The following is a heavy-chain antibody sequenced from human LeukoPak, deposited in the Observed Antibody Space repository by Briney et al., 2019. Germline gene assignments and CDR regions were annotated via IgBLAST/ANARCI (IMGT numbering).Heavy chain of an antibody. D-gene: IGHD3-10*01. Sequence: GGSLRLSCAASGFTFSNAWMSWVRQAPGKGLEWVGRIKSKTDGGTTDYAAPVKGRFTISRDDSKNTLYLQMNSLKTEDTAVYYCTTGSITMVRGVIISHDAFDIWGQGTMVTVSS. CDR3: TTGSITMVRGVIISHDAFDI. J-gene: IGHJ3*02. CDR1: GFTFSNAW. CDR2: IKSKTDGGTT. V-gene: IGHV3-15*01.